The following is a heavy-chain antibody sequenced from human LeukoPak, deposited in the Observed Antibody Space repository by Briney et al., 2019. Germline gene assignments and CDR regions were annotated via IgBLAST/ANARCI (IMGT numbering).Heavy chain of an antibody. D-gene: IGHD1-26*01. J-gene: IGHJ4*02. Sequence: SQTLSLTCTVSGGSISSGSYYWSWIRQPAGKGLEWIGHIFTSGSTNYNPSLKSRVTISVDTSKNQFSLKLSSVTAADTAVYYCARSYRGFDYWGQGTLVTVSS. CDR1: GGSISSGSYY. CDR3: ARSYRGFDY. V-gene: IGHV4-61*09. CDR2: IFTSGST.